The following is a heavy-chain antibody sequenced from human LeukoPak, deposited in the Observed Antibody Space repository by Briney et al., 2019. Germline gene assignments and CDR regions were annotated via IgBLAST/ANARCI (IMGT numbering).Heavy chain of an antibody. D-gene: IGHD3-16*01. CDR2: IYHSGST. V-gene: IGHV4-59*12. Sequence: SETLSLTCTVSGGSITTYHWNWIRQPPGKGLEWIGYIYHSGSTYYNPSLKSRVTISVDRSKNQFSLKLSSVTAADTAVYYCARASSWGYFDYWGQGTLVTVSS. CDR3: ARASSWGYFDY. J-gene: IGHJ4*02. CDR1: GGSITTYH.